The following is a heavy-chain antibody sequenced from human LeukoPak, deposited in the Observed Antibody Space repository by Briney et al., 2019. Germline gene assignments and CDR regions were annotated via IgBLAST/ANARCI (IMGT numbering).Heavy chain of an antibody. V-gene: IGHV1-18*01. Sequence: APVKVSCKASGYTFTSYGISWVRQAPGQGLEWMGWISAYNGNTNYAQKLQGRVTMTTDTSTSTAYMELRSLRSDDTAVYYCAREAGYYDSSGYNSFDYWGQGTLVTVSS. CDR2: ISAYNGNT. CDR3: AREAGYYDSSGYNSFDY. J-gene: IGHJ4*02. CDR1: GYTFTSYG. D-gene: IGHD3-22*01.